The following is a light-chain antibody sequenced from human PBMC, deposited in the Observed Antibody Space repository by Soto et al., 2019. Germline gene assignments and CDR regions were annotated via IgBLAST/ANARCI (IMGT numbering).Light chain of an antibody. J-gene: IGKJ5*01. Sequence: EIVLTHSPGTLSFSAWERATLSCRASQSVSSSYLGWFQQKPGQAPRLLIYDASNRATGIPARFSGSGSETDFTLTISSLEPEDSAVYYCQQRASWVTFGQGTRLEIK. CDR3: QQRASWVT. CDR2: DAS. V-gene: IGKV3-11*01. CDR1: QSVSSSY.